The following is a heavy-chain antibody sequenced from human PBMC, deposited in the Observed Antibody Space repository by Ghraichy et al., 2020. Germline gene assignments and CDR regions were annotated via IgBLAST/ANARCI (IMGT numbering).Heavy chain of an antibody. V-gene: IGHV3-30*18. D-gene: IGHD2-2*01. CDR1: GFTFSSYG. CDR3: AKGWNVVVPAATDAFDI. J-gene: IGHJ3*02. Sequence: GESLNISCAASGFTFSSYGMHWVRQAPGKGLEWVAVISYDGSNKYYADSVKGRFTISRDNSKNTLYLQMNSLRAEDTAVYYCAKGWNVVVPAATDAFDIWGQGTMVTVSS. CDR2: ISYDGSNK.